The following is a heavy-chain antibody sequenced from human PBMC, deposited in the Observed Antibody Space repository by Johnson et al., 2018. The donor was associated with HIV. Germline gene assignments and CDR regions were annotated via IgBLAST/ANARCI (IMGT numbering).Heavy chain of an antibody. D-gene: IGHD1-7*01. CDR1: GFTFSNHH. CDR2: INRDGSDK. CDR3: ASVQGKYNGNYGDAFDI. Sequence: VQLVESGGGLVQPGGSLRLSCAASGFTFSNHHMTWVRQAPGKGLEWVANINRDGSDKYYVDSVKGRFTISIDNARNSLYLQMNSLRAEDKAVYYCASVQGKYNGNYGDAFDIWGQGTMVTVSS. V-gene: IGHV3-7*01. J-gene: IGHJ3*02.